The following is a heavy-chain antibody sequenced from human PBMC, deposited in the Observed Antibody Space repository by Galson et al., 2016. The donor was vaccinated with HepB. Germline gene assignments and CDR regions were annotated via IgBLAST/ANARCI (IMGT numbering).Heavy chain of an antibody. CDR2: INPDGGAP. V-gene: IGHV1-2*02. Sequence: SVKVSCKAPGYTFTGSYIHWARQDPGQGLEWMGWINPDGGAPHSAQKFQGRVTMTRDTSIDTAYLEMRRLRSDETAVYYCGRGTIALADWGQGTLVTVSS. CDR1: GYTFTGSY. D-gene: IGHD6-19*01. J-gene: IGHJ4*02. CDR3: GRGTIALAD.